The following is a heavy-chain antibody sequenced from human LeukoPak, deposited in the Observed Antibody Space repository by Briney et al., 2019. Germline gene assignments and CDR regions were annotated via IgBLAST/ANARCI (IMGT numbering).Heavy chain of an antibody. V-gene: IGHV1-69*04. J-gene: IGHJ4*02. D-gene: IGHD3-10*01. CDR2: FIPILGIA. CDR1: GGTFSSYA. CDR3: AHSISYGSGSLDY. Sequence: ASVKVSCKASGGTFSSYAISWVRQAAGQGLEWMGRFIPILGIANYAQKFQGRVTITADKSTSKAYMELSSLRSEDTAVYYCAHSISYGSGSLDYWGQGTLVTVSS.